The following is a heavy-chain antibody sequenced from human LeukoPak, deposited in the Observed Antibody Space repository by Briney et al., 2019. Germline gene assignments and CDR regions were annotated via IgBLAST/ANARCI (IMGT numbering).Heavy chain of an antibody. J-gene: IGHJ4*02. CDR3: ARDRRGTYYYDSGDFDY. D-gene: IGHD3-22*01. CDR2: IWFDGSNK. CDR1: GFTFSSYG. V-gene: IGHV3-33*01. Sequence: PGGSLRLSCAASGFTFSSYGMHWVRQAPGKGLEWVTVIWFDGSNKYYADSVKGRFTISRDNSKNTLYLQMNSLRAEDTAVYYCARDRRGTYYYDSGDFDYWGQGTLVTVSS.